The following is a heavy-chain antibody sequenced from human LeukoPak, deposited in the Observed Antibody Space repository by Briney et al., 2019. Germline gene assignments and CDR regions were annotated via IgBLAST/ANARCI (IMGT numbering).Heavy chain of an antibody. J-gene: IGHJ5*02. V-gene: IGHV3-64*04. CDR3: AKGTAASPLIVAAAGNWFDP. Sequence: GGSLRLSCSVSGFTFSTYVMHWVRQAPWKGLEYVSAISSNGDNTYYADSVKGRFTISRDNSKNTLYLQMNSLRAEDTAVYYCAKGTAASPLIVAAAGNWFDPWGQGTLVTVSS. CDR1: GFTFSTYV. D-gene: IGHD6-13*01. CDR2: ISSNGDNT.